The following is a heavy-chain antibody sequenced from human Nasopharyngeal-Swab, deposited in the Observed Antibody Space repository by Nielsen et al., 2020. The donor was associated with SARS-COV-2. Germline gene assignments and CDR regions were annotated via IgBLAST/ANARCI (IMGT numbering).Heavy chain of an antibody. J-gene: IGHJ4*02. V-gene: IGHV1-2*02. Sequence: ASVKVSCKASGYTFTGYYMHWVRQAPVQGLEWMGWINPNSGGTNYAQKFQGRVTMTRDTSTSTVYMELSSLRSEDTAVYYCARDQIGDSSGYDFDYWGQGTLVTVSS. CDR2: INPNSGGT. CDR3: ARDQIGDSSGYDFDY. CDR1: GYTFTGYY. D-gene: IGHD3-22*01.